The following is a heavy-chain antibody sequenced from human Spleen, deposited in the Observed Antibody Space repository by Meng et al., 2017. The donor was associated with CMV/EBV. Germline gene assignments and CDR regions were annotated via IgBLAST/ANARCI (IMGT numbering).Heavy chain of an antibody. CDR1: GFTFSTYA. CDR2: IYAGGRSA. D-gene: IGHD6-13*01. Sequence: LVLSCAASGFTFSTYAMSWVRLAPGKGLEWVAVIYAGGRSAYYADSVKRRFTICRDSSKNTVYLEMNSLRAEDTALYYCAKDSTYSAWGQGTLVTVSS. CDR3: AKDSTYSA. J-gene: IGHJ5*02. V-gene: IGHV3-23*03.